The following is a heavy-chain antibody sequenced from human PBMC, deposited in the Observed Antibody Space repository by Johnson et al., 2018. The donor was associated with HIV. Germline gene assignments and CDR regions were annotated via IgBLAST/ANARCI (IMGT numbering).Heavy chain of an antibody. J-gene: IGHJ3*02. CDR2: ISSDGRNK. CDR3: ARGRRIQLWLLADAFDI. D-gene: IGHD5-18*01. CDR1: GFTFSSYA. V-gene: IGHV3-30-3*01. Sequence: QVQLVESGGGVVQPGRSLRLSCAASGFTFSSYAMHWVRQAPGTGLEWVAVISSDGRNKYYADSVKGRFTISRDNSKNTLYLQMNSLRAEDTAGYYCARGRRIQLWLLADAFDIWGQGTMVTVSS.